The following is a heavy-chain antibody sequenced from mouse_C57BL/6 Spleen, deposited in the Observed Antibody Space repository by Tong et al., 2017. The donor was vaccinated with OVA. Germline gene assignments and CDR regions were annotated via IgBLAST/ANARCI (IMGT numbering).Heavy chain of an antibody. D-gene: IGHD3-3*01. CDR2: INSDGSAI. V-gene: IGHV11-2*01. J-gene: IGHJ3*01. Sequence: EVQLQESGGGLVQPGGSRGLSCEGSGFTFSGFWMSWVRQTPGKTLEWIGDINSDGSAINYAPSIKDRFTIFRDNDKSTLYLQMSNVRSEDTATYFCMRAAAWFAYWGQGTLVTVSA. CDR3: MRAAAWFAY. CDR1: GFTFSGFW.